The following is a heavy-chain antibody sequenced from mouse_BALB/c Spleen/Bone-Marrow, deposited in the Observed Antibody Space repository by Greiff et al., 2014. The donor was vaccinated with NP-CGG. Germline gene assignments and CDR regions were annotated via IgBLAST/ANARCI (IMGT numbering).Heavy chain of an antibody. J-gene: IGHJ4*01. V-gene: IGHV1S127*01. Sequence: QVQLQQSGAELVKPGASVKMSCKASGYTFTSYWMHWGKQRPGQGLEWIGVIDPSDSYSSYNQKFKGKATLTVDTSSRTAYMQLSSLTSEDSAVYYCTRWGTTVVAYYAMDYWGQGTSVTVSS. CDR3: TRWGTTVVAYYAMDY. D-gene: IGHD1-1*01. CDR2: IDPSDSYS. CDR1: GYTFTSYW.